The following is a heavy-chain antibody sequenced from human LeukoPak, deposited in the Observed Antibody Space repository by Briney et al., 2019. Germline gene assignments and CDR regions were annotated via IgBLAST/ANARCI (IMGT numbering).Heavy chain of an antibody. J-gene: IGHJ6*02. CDR3: ARDGEPRYWGSGYYYGMDV. Sequence: GGSLRLSCAASGFSFSTYAMNWVRQAPGKGLEWVSFISGSAGSTYYADSVKGRFTISRDNSKNTLSLQMNSLRADDTAVYYCARDGEPRYWGSGYYYGMDVWGQGTTVTVSS. V-gene: IGHV3-23*01. CDR2: ISGSAGST. CDR1: GFSFSTYA. D-gene: IGHD7-27*01.